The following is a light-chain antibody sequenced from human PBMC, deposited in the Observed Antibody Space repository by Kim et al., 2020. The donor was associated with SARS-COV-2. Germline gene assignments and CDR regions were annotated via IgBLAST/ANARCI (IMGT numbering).Light chain of an antibody. CDR2: DAS. V-gene: IGKV3-11*01. CDR1: QSVSNY. J-gene: IGKJ5*01. CDR3: QQRYNWPPIT. Sequence: APGERAPLSCRASQSVSNYLAWYQQKPGQAPRLLVYDASNRATGIPGRFSGSGSGTDFTLTISSLEPEDFAIYYCQQRYNWPPITFGQGTRLEIK.